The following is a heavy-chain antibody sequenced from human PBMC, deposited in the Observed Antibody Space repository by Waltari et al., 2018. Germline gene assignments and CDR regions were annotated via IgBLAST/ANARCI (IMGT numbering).Heavy chain of an antibody. J-gene: IGHJ4*02. V-gene: IGHV3-66*01. CDR2: IYSGGNT. Sequence: EFQLVASGGGMVQPGGSMRLSCPASGFSVSNTFMTWVRRAPGKGLEWVSLIYSGGNTYYADSVKGRFIISRDNSKNTLYLQMDNVRVEDTGIYYCARGIVVAGLLWDYWGQGALITVSS. CDR1: GFSVSNTF. D-gene: IGHD6-19*01. CDR3: ARGIVVAGLLWDY.